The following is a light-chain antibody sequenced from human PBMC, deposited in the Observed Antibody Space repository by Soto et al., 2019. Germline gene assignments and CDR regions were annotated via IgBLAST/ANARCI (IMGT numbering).Light chain of an antibody. CDR2: KAS. CDR1: QTISSW. V-gene: IGKV1-5*03. CDR3: QHYNSYSEA. J-gene: IGKJ1*01. Sequence: VQLTLSPSTLSGSVGDRVTITCRASQTISSWLAWYQQKPGKAPKLLIYKASTLKSGVPSRFSGSGSGTGFTLTISSLEPDDFAAYYCQHYNSYSEAFGQGTKVDIK.